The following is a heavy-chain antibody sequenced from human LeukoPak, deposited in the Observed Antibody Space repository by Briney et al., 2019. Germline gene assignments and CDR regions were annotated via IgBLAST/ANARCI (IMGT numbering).Heavy chain of an antibody. CDR3: ARENENLYYDSSVYSSDAFDI. CDR1: GGSISSGGYY. D-gene: IGHD3-22*01. CDR2: IYYSGST. J-gene: IGHJ3*02. V-gene: IGHV4-31*03. Sequence: SETLSLTCTVSGGSISSGGYYWSWIRQHPGKGLEWIGYIYYSGSTYYNPSLKSRVTISVDTSKNQFSLKLSSVTAADTAVYYCARENENLYYDSSVYSSDAFDIWGQGKMVTVSS.